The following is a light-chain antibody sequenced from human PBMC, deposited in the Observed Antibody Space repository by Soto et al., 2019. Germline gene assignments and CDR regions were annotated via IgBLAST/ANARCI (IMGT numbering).Light chain of an antibody. V-gene: IGLV2-14*01. J-gene: IGLJ1*01. CDR2: DVS. CDR3: SSYTSSSTPFYV. Sequence: QSALTQPASVSESPGQSITISCTGTSSDVGGYNYVSRYQQHPGKAPKLMIYDVSNRPSGVSNRFSGSKSGNTASLTISGLQAEDEADYYCSSYTSSSTPFYVFGTGTKVTVL. CDR1: SSDVGGYNY.